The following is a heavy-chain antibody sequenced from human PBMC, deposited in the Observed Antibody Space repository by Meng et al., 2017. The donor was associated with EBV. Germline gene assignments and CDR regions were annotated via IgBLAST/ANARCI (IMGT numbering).Heavy chain of an antibody. CDR2: ISGSGGST. V-gene: IGHV3-23*04. J-gene: IGHJ4*02. D-gene: IGHD3-3*01. Sequence: EVQLVESGGGLVQPGVSVRLSCAASGFTFSSYAMSWVRQAPGKGLEWVSAISGSGGSTYYADSVKGRFTISRDNSKNTLYLQMNSLRAEDTAVYYCAKPYDFWSGYYSDYWGQGTLVTVSS. CDR3: AKPYDFWSGYYSDY. CDR1: GFTFSSYA.